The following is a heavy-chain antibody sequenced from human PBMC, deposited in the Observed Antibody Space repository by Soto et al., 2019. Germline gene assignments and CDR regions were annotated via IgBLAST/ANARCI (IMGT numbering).Heavy chain of an antibody. D-gene: IGHD3-16*01. J-gene: IGHJ3*02. Sequence: GGSLRLSCAASGFTFSDFYMRWIRQAPGKGLEWVSFITYDGSNKYYADSVKGRFTISRDNSKNMLYLQMNSLRAEDTAVYYCATRGGYDTPVLGEDAFDIWGQGTMVTVSS. V-gene: IGHV3-30*03. CDR1: GFTFSDFY. CDR3: ATRGGYDTPVLGEDAFDI. CDR2: ITYDGSNK.